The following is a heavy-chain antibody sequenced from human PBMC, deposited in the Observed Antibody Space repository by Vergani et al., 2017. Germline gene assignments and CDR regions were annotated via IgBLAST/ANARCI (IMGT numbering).Heavy chain of an antibody. CDR3: ARHWLTYSSSCSTPVSNWFDP. V-gene: IGHV5-51*01. J-gene: IGHJ5*02. CDR1: GYSFTSYW. D-gene: IGHD6-13*01. CDR2: IYPGDSDT. Sequence: EVQLVQSGAEVKKPGESLKISCKGSGYSFTSYWIGWVRQMPGKGLEWMGIIYPGDSDTRYSPSFQGQVTISADKSISTAYLQWSSLKASDTAMYYCARHWLTYSSSCSTPVSNWFDPWGQGTLVTVSS.